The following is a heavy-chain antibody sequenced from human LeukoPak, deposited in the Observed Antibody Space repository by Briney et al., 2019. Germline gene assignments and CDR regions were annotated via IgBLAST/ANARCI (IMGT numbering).Heavy chain of an antibody. Sequence: GASVKVSCKASGYTFTGYYMNWVRQAPGQGLEWMGWINPNTGATNYPQKLQGRVTMTTDTYTSTAYMELRSLRSDDTAVYYCARDKRRFDFWSDPGWFDPWGQGTLVTVSS. V-gene: IGHV1-18*04. J-gene: IGHJ5*02. CDR3: ARDKRRFDFWSDPGWFDP. CDR2: INPNTGAT. D-gene: IGHD3-3*01. CDR1: GYTFTGYY.